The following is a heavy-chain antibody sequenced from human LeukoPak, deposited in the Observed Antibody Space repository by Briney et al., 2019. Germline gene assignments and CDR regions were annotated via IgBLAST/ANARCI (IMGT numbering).Heavy chain of an antibody. J-gene: IGHJ4*02. V-gene: IGHV1-8*01. D-gene: IGHD2-15*01. CDR2: MNPNSGNT. CDR1: GYTFTSYD. Sequence: ASVKVSCKASGYTFTSYDINWVRQATGKGLEWMGWMNPNSGNTGYAQKFQGRVTMTRNPSISTAYMELSSLRSEHTAVYYCASRDIEELPYRAVDYWGQGPLVPVSS. CDR3: ASRDIEELPYRAVDY.